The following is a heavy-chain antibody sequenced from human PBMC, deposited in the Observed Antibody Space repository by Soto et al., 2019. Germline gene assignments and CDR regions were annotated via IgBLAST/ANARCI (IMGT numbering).Heavy chain of an antibody. CDR2: ISAYNGKT. CDR3: ARGGDVNYYHGMDV. Sequence: ASVKVSCKASGYTFTSYGISWVRQAPGQGLEWMGWISAYNGKTNYAQNVQGRVTMTTDTSTRTAYLDLRSLRSDDTAVYYCARGGDVNYYHGMDVWGQGTTVTVSS. V-gene: IGHV1-18*01. D-gene: IGHD5-12*01. CDR1: GYTFTSYG. J-gene: IGHJ6*02.